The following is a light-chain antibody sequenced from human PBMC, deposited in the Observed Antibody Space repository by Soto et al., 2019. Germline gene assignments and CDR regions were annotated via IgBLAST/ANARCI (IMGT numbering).Light chain of an antibody. V-gene: IGKV3-20*01. Sequence: EFVLTQSPGTLSLSPGERATLSCRASQSVSSSNLAWYQQKPGQAPRPLIYGASNRATGVPDRFSGSGSGTDFALTISRLEPEDFAVSYCQQYGASLPVTFGPGTKVEIK. J-gene: IGKJ3*01. CDR1: QSVSSSN. CDR3: QQYGASLPVT. CDR2: GAS.